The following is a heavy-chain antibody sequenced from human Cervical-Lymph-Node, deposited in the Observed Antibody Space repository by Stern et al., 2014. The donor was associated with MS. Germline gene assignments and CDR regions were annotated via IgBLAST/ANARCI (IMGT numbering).Heavy chain of an antibody. Sequence: QITLKESGPALVKPTQTLTLTCTFSGFSLSTSGMRVSWIRQPPGKALEWLARIYWDDDKFYSTSLKTRLTISKDTPKNQVVLTMTNMDPVDTATYYCARSPPYYEFWNDYYYFDYWGQGTLVAVSS. CDR2: IYWDDDK. D-gene: IGHD3-3*01. V-gene: IGHV2-70*04. CDR3: ARSPPYYEFWNDYYYFDY. CDR1: GFSLSTSGMR. J-gene: IGHJ4*02.